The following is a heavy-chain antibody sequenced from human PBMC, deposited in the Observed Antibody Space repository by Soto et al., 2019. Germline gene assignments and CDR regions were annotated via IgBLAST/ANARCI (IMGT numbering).Heavy chain of an antibody. Sequence: VQLVESGGTLVQPGGSLRLSCTASGFSVTSNYMTWVRQAPGKGLECVSVIYAGGNTYYADSVKGRFTISSDKSKNTLYLQMNNLRAEDTAVYYCARVTTFYDILTSCYALNYFDYWGQGTRVTVSS. CDR2: IYAGGNT. V-gene: IGHV3-53*01. J-gene: IGHJ4*02. CDR1: GFSVTSNY. D-gene: IGHD3-9*01. CDR3: ARVTTFYDILTSCYALNYFDY.